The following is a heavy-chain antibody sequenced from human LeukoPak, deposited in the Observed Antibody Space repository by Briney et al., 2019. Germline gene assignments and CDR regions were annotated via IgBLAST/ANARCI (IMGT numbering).Heavy chain of an antibody. CDR3: AKDRGSGWYFHY. V-gene: IGHV3-30*18. D-gene: IGHD6-19*01. CDR1: GFTLSSYG. Sequence: GRSLRLSCAASGFTLSSYGTHWVRQAPGKGLEWVAVISYDGSNKYYADSVKGRFTISRDNSKNTLYLQMNSLRAEDTAVYYCAKDRGSGWYFHYWGQGTLVTVSS. CDR2: ISYDGSNK. J-gene: IGHJ4*02.